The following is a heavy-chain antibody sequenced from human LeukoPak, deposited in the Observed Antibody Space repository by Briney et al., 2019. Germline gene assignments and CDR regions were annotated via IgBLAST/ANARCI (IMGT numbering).Heavy chain of an antibody. Sequence: SETLSLTCTVSGGSTSSYYWSWIRQPPGKGLEWIGYIYTSGSTNYNPSLKSRVTISVDTSKNQFSLKLSSVTAADTAVYYCARGIPSDYWGQGTLVTVSS. D-gene: IGHD2-21*01. CDR2: IYTSGST. J-gene: IGHJ4*02. CDR1: GGSTSSYY. V-gene: IGHV4-4*09. CDR3: ARGIPSDY.